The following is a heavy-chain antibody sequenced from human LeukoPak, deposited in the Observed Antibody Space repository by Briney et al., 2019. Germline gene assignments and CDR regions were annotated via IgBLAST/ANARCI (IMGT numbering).Heavy chain of an antibody. CDR2: IYTSGST. Sequence: SETLSLTCTVSGGSISSYYWSWIRQPAGKGLEWIGRIYTSGSTNYNPSLKSRVTMSVDTSKNQFSLKLSSVTAADTAVYYCASEGVNYDFWSGYYTENYYGMDVWGQGTTVTVSS. CDR1: GGSISSYY. J-gene: IGHJ6*02. D-gene: IGHD3-3*01. V-gene: IGHV4-4*07. CDR3: ASEGVNYDFWSGYYTENYYGMDV.